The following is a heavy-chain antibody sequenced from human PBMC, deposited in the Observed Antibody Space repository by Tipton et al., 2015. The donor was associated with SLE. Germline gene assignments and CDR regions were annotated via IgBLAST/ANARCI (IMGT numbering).Heavy chain of an antibody. CDR3: ARDFHISSPARPRAGVSFDI. Sequence: QLVQSGAEVKKPGASVKVSCKTSGYTFTSYGISWVRQAPGQGLEWMGWISAYNGNTNYAQKLQGRVTMTTDTSTSTAYMELSSLRSEDTAVYYCARDFHISSPARPRAGVSFDIWGQGTMVTVSS. J-gene: IGHJ3*02. CDR2: ISAYNGNT. D-gene: IGHD6-6*01. CDR1: GYTFTSYG. V-gene: IGHV1-18*01.